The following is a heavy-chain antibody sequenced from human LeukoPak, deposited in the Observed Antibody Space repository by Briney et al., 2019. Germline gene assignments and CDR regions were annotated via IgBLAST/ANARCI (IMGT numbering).Heavy chain of an antibody. CDR1: GGSISSYY. CDR3: ARENGYRYDY. V-gene: IGHV4-59*01. J-gene: IGHJ4*02. Sequence: PSETLSPTCTVSGGSISSYYWSWIRQPPGRGLEWIGYIYYSGYTNYNPSLKSRVTISVDTSKNQFSLKLSSVTAADTALYYCARENGYRYDYWGQGTLVTVSS. D-gene: IGHD5-18*01. CDR2: IYYSGYT.